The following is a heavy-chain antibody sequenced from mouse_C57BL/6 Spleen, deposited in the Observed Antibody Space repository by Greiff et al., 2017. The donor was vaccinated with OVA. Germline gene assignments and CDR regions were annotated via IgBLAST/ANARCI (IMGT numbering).Heavy chain of an antibody. Sequence: QVQLQQSGAELVKPGASVKMSCKASGYTFTSYWITWVKQRPGQGLEWIGDIYPGSGSTNYNEKFKSKATLTVDTSSSTAYMQLSSLTFEDSAVYYCARSGGNYEDAMDYWGQGTSVTVSS. CDR3: ARSGGNYEDAMDY. CDR2: IYPGSGST. CDR1: GYTFTSYW. V-gene: IGHV1-55*01. J-gene: IGHJ4*01. D-gene: IGHD2-1*01.